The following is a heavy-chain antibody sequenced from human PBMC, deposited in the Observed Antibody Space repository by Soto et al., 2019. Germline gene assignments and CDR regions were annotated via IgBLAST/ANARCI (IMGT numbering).Heavy chain of an antibody. CDR2: ISSSSSYI. CDR3: AKGGRQWLVTSDFNY. J-gene: IGHJ4*02. V-gene: IGHV3-21*01. CDR1: GFTFSSYD. D-gene: IGHD6-19*01. Sequence: GGSLRLSCAASGFTFSSYDMNWVRQAPGKGLEWVSSISSSSSYIYYADSVKGRFTISRDNAKNSLYLQMNSLRAEDTAVYYCAKGGRQWLVTSDFNYWGQGA.